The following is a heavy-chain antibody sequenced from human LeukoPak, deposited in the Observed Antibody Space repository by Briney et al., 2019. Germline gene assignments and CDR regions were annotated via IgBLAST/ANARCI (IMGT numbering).Heavy chain of an antibody. Sequence: GASVKVSCKASGYTFTGYYMHWVRQAPGQGLEWMGWINPNSGGTNYAQKFQGRVTMTGDTPISTAYMELSRLRSDDTAVYYCASNPNADSGYDLSFDYWGQGTLVTVSS. CDR3: ASNPNADSGYDLSFDY. D-gene: IGHD5-12*01. CDR1: GYTFTGYY. V-gene: IGHV1-2*02. CDR2: INPNSGGT. J-gene: IGHJ4*02.